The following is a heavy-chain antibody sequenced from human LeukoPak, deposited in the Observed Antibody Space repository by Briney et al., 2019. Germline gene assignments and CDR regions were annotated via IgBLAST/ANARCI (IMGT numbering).Heavy chain of an antibody. CDR3: ARAAAGSRNSFDF. V-gene: IGHV1-18*01. CDR2: INAYNGNT. D-gene: IGHD6-13*01. Sequence: ASVKVSCKASGYTFTTYGISWVRRAPGQGLEWMGWINAYNGNTNYAQKLQGRVTMTTDTSTSTAYMELRSLRSGDTAVYYCARAAAGSRNSFDFWGQGTLVTVSS. J-gene: IGHJ4*02. CDR1: GYTFTTYG.